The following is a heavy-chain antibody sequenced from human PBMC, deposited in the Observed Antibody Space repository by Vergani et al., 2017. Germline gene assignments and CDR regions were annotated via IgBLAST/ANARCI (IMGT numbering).Heavy chain of an antibody. Sequence: EEHLVESGGGLVKPGGSLRLSCVASGFTFGSYSVNWVRQAPGRGLEWVSSISSSGNYVYYAASVKGRFSLSRDNAKNLLSLQMNSLRADDTAVYYCARDQGSGTNRHHYGLDVWGQGTTVTVSS. CDR2: ISSSGNYV. D-gene: IGHD2-8*01. V-gene: IGHV3-21*06. CDR3: ARDQGSGTNRHHYGLDV. J-gene: IGHJ6*02. CDR1: GFTFGSYS.